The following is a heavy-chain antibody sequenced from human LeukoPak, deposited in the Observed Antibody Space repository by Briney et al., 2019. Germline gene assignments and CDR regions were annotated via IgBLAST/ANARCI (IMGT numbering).Heavy chain of an antibody. J-gene: IGHJ6*02. CDR3: ARYCGGDCYSPYYGMDV. CDR2: IYHSGST. D-gene: IGHD2-21*02. CDR1: GASISSSDYY. Sequence: SETLSLTCTVSGASISSSDYYWDWIRKPPGKGLEWIGNIYHSGSTYYNPSLKSRVTLAVDTSKNQISLKLSSVTAADTAVYYCARYCGGDCYSPYYGMDVWGQGTTVTVSS. V-gene: IGHV4-39*01.